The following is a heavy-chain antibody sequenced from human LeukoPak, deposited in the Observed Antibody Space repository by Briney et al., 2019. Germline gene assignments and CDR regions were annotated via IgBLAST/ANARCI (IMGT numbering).Heavy chain of an antibody. V-gene: IGHV1-69*13. CDR3: ARPLSYYYDSSGYPLDY. J-gene: IGHJ4*02. D-gene: IGHD3-22*01. CDR2: IIPIFGTA. CDR1: GGTFSSYA. Sequence: ASVEVSCKASGGTFSSYAISWVRQAPGQGLEWMGGIIPIFGTANYAQKFQGRVTITADESTSTAYMELSSLRSEDTAVYYCARPLSYYYDSSGYPLDYSGQGTLVTVSS.